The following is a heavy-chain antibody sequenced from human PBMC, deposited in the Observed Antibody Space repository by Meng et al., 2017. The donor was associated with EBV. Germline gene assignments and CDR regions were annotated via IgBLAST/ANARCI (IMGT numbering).Heavy chain of an antibody. Sequence: LARCGADVKEPWSSLKCRGQAAGGIFCSSAIRWVRQAPGQGLGWMGGIIPIFGTANYAQKFQGRVTITADESTSTAYMELSSLRSEDTAVYYCARAPDNWNDGPYYWGQGTLVTVSS. CDR3: ARAPDNWNDGPYY. CDR1: GGIFCSSA. CDR2: IIPIFGTA. V-gene: IGHV1-69*01. D-gene: IGHD1-20*01. J-gene: IGHJ4*02.